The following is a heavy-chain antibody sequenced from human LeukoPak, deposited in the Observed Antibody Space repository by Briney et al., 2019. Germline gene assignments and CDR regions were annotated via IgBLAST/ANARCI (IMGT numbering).Heavy chain of an antibody. CDR3: ARGSGNYVGYYYYYMDV. V-gene: IGHV3-23*01. CDR1: GFTFGSYA. J-gene: IGHJ6*03. Sequence: PGGSLRLSCAASGFTFGSYAMHWVRQAPGKGLEWVSAISGSGGSTYYADSVKGRFTISRDNSKNTLYLQMNSLRAEDTAVYYCARGSGNYVGYYYYYMDVWGKGTTVTVSS. D-gene: IGHD4-11*01. CDR2: ISGSGGST.